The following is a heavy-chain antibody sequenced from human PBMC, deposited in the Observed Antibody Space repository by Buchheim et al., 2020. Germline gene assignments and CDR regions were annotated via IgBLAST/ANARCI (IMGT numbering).Heavy chain of an antibody. J-gene: IGHJ4*02. V-gene: IGHV3-30-3*01. Sequence: QVQLVESGGGVVQPGRSLRLSCAASGFTFSSYAMHWVRQAPGKGLEWVAVISYDGSNKYYADSVKGRFTISRDNSKNTLYLQMNSLRAEDTAVYYCARVFGQWLVYYFDYWGQGTL. CDR2: ISYDGSNK. D-gene: IGHD6-19*01. CDR3: ARVFGQWLVYYFDY. CDR1: GFTFSSYA.